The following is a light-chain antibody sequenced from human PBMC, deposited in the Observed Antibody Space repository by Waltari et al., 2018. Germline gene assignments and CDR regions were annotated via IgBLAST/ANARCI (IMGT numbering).Light chain of an antibody. J-gene: IGKJ3*01. CDR3: QQYGSSLFT. V-gene: IGKV3-20*01. CDR2: NAA. CDR1: QSLGTS. Sequence: EIVLTRSPGTLSLSPGERATLSCRASQSLGTSLAWYQQKPGQAPRLLFYNAASKAAGTPDRFSGSGSGADFTLTISRLEPEDFAVYYCQQYGSSLFTFGPGTKVDIK.